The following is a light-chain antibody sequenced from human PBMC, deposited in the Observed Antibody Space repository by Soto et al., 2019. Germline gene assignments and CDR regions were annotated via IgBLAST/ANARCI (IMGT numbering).Light chain of an antibody. CDR2: AAS. CDR1: QGISSA. Sequence: AIQLTRSPSSLCASVGDRVTITCRASQGISSALAWYQQTPGKAPKLLIYAASSLESGVPSRFSGSGSGTEFTLTSSSLQPDDFATYYCQHYNSYSEAFGQGTKVDIK. CDR3: QHYNSYSEA. J-gene: IGKJ1*01. V-gene: IGKV1-13*02.